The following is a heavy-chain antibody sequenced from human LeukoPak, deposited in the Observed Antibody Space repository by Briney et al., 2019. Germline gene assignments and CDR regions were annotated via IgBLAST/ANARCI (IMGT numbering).Heavy chain of an antibody. Sequence: GGSLRLSCAASGLTFSGYWMSWVRQAPGGGLEWVANIKQDGSEEFYVDSVKGRFTISRDNAKNSLYLQMTSLRAEDTAVYYCARDRGSYHRDYWGQGTLVTVSS. J-gene: IGHJ4*02. D-gene: IGHD1-26*01. CDR2: IKQDGSEE. V-gene: IGHV3-7*01. CDR3: ARDRGSYHRDY. CDR1: GLTFSGYW.